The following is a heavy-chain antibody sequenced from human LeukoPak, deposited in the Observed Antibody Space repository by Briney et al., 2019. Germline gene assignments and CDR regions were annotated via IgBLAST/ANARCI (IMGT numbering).Heavy chain of an antibody. Sequence: PSETLSLTCTVSGGSISRYYWSWLRQPPGKGLEWIGYTHDSGSTNYNPSLKSRVTISVDTSKNQCSLKLRSVTAADTAVYYCAKVRCSGGSCYPDYWGQGTLVTVSS. CDR3: AKVRCSGGSCYPDY. D-gene: IGHD2-15*01. J-gene: IGHJ4*02. CDR1: GGSISRYY. V-gene: IGHV4-59*01. CDR2: THDSGST.